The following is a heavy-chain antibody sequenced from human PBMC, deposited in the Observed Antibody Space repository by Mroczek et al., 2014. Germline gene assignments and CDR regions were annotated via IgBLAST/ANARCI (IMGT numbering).Heavy chain of an antibody. CDR2: IYTSGST. V-gene: IGHV4-4*07. CDR3: ARDGKYRCSSTSCYQYYYYYYMDV. D-gene: IGHD2-2*01. Sequence: QVQLQQWGPGLVKPSETLSLTCTVSGGSISSYYWSWIRQPAGKGLEWIGRIYTSGSTNYNPSLKSRVTMSVDTSKNQFSLKLSSVTAADTAVYYCARDGKYRCSSTSCYQYYYYYYMDVWGKGTTVTVS. J-gene: IGHJ6*03. CDR1: GGSISSYY.